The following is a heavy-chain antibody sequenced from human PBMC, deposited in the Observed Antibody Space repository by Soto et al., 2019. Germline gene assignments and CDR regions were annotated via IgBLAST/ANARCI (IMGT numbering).Heavy chain of an antibody. Sequence: GSLRLSCAASGFTFSSYAMSWVRQAPGKGLEWVSAIGGSGGSTYYADSVKGRFTISRDNSKNTLCLQMNSLRAEDTAVYYCAKGRGASRLFDYWGQGTLVTVSS. J-gene: IGHJ4*02. CDR1: GFTFSSYA. D-gene: IGHD1-26*01. CDR3: AKGRGASRLFDY. CDR2: IGGSGGST. V-gene: IGHV3-23*01.